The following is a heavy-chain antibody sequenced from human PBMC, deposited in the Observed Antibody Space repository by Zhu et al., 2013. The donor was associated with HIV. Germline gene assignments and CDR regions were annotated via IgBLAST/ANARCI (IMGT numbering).Heavy chain of an antibody. CDR1: GYTFTSYG. CDR3: VRSQWELRCLDP. CDR2: ISTYSGDA. Sequence: QVQLVQSVAEVKEPGASVKVSCKASGYTFTSYGINWVRQAPGQGLEWMGWISTYSGDANYAQKLQGRVTMTRDTYTGTAYMELRSLRSDDTAVYYCVRSQWELRCLDPWGQGTLVTVSS. J-gene: IGHJ5*02. D-gene: IGHD1-26*01. V-gene: IGHV1-18*01.